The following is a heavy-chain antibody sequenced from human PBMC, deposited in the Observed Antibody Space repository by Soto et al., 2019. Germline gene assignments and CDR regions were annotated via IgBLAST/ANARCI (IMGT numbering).Heavy chain of an antibody. Sequence: SETLSLTCAVYGGSFSGYYWSWIRQPPGKGLEWIGEINHSGSTNYNPSLKSRVTISVDTSKNQSSLKLSSVTAADTAVYYCARGKAYYDSSGYRYYFGYWGQGTLVTVSS. CDR2: INHSGST. CDR3: ARGKAYYDSSGYRYYFGY. J-gene: IGHJ4*02. D-gene: IGHD3-22*01. CDR1: GGSFSGYY. V-gene: IGHV4-34*01.